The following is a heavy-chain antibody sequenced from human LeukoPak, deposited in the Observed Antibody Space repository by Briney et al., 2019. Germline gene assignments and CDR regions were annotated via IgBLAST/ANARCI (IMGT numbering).Heavy chain of an antibody. J-gene: IGHJ4*02. CDR3: AKDLDSSSWSLYYFDY. CDR1: GFTFSSYA. Sequence: GGSLRLSCAASGFTFSSYAMSWVRQAPGKGLEWVSAISGGGSTYYADSVKGRFTISRDNSKNTLYLQMNSLRAEDTAVYYCAKDLDSSSWSLYYFDYWGQGTLVTVSS. V-gene: IGHV3-23*01. CDR2: ISGGGST. D-gene: IGHD6-13*01.